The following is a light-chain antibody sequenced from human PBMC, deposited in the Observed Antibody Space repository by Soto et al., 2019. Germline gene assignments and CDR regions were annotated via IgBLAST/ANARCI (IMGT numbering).Light chain of an antibody. Sequence: EIVLTQSPGTLSLSPGERATLSSRASQSLSNNIYLAWYQKKPGQAPRIIIYGASSRATGVPNRFSGSGSGTDFNLTISRLETEDFAVYDCQQYGNSPQTVGQGTKVEIK. J-gene: IGKJ1*01. CDR2: GAS. V-gene: IGKV3-20*01. CDR3: QQYGNSPQT. CDR1: QSLSNNIY.